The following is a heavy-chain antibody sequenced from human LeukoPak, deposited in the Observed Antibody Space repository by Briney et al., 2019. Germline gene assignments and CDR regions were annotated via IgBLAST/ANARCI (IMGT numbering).Heavy chain of an antibody. V-gene: IGHV1-69*13. CDR3: ARDDCGDTCYPGGY. J-gene: IGHJ4*02. CDR1: GGTFSSYA. D-gene: IGHD2-21*01. Sequence: VASVKVSCKASGGTFSSYAISWVRQAPGQGLEWMGGIIPIFGAANYAQKFQGRVTITADESTSTAYMELSSLRSEDTALYYCARDDCGDTCYPGGYWGQGTLVTVSS. CDR2: IIPIFGAA.